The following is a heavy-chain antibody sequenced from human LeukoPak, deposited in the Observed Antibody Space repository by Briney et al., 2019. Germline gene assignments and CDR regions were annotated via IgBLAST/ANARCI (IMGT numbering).Heavy chain of an antibody. CDR2: INHSGST. CDR1: GGSFSGYY. D-gene: IGHD4-17*01. J-gene: IGHJ4*02. CDR3: ARDPAHDYGDYPNLDY. Sequence: PSETLSLTCAVYGGSFSGYYWSWIRQPPGKGLEWIGEINHSGSTNYNPSLKSRVTISVDTSKNQFSLKLSSVTAADTAVYYCARDPAHDYGDYPNLDYWGQGTLVTVSS. V-gene: IGHV4-34*01.